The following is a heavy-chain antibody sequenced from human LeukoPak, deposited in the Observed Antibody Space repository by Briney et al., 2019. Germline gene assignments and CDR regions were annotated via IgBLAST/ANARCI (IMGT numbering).Heavy chain of an antibody. V-gene: IGHV4-4*02. CDR2: ISLTGLT. Sequence: KTSETLSLPCGVSGGSISNTNWWSWVRQPPGQGLEWIGEISLTGLTHYNPSLESRVTVSLDKSKNQLSLNLTSVTAADTAVYYCSRENGAFSPFGYWGQGTLVTVLS. CDR1: GGSISNTNW. CDR3: SRENGAFSPFGY. D-gene: IGHD2-8*01. J-gene: IGHJ4*02.